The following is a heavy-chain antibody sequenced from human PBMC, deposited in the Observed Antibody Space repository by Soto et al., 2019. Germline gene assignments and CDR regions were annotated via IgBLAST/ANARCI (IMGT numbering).Heavy chain of an antibody. CDR1: GGSFIGYY. CDR2: INHSGST. Sequence: SETLSLTCAVYGGSFIGYYWSWILQPPWKGLEWIGEINHSGSTNYNPSLKSRVTISVDTSKNQFSLKLSSVTAADTAVYYCARGRTLYCSSTSCYQYYFDYWGQGTLVTVSS. V-gene: IGHV4-34*01. D-gene: IGHD2-2*01. J-gene: IGHJ4*02. CDR3: ARGRTLYCSSTSCYQYYFDY.